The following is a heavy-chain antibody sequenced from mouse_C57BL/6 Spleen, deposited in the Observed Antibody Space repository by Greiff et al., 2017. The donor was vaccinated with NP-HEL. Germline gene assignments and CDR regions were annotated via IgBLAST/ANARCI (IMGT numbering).Heavy chain of an antibody. CDR1: GFSLTSYA. V-gene: IGHV2-9-1*01. Sequence: VKLMESGPGLVAPSQSLSITCTVSGFSLTSYAISWVRQPPGKGLEWLGVIWTGGGTNYNSALKSRLSISKDNSKSQVFLKMNSLQTDDTARYYCARNYDGPYYYAMDYWGQGTSVTVSS. D-gene: IGHD2-3*01. J-gene: IGHJ4*01. CDR2: IWTGGGT. CDR3: ARNYDGPYYYAMDY.